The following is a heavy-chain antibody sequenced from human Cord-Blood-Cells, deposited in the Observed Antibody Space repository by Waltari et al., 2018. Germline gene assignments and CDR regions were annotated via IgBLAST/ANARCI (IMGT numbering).Heavy chain of an antibody. CDR1: GGTFSTYA. J-gene: IGHJ3*02. V-gene: IGHV1-69*01. D-gene: IGHD2-8*01. CDR2: IIPIFGTA. CDR3: ASGYCTNGVCYDAFDI. Sequence: QVQLVQSGAEVKKPGSSVKVSCKASGGTFSTYAILWVRQAPGKGLEWMGGIIPIFGTANYAQKFQGRVTITADESTSTAYMELSSLRSEDTAVYYCASGYCTNGVCYDAFDIWGQGTMVTVSS.